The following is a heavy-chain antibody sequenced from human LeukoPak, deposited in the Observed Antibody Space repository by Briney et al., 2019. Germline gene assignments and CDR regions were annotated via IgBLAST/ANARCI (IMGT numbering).Heavy chain of an antibody. CDR3: AKDTIAAAGTRWFDP. D-gene: IGHD6-13*01. CDR1: GFTFSSYA. J-gene: IGHJ5*02. Sequence: PGGSLRLSCAASGFTFSSYAMSWVRQAPGKGLEWVSAISGGGGSTYYADSVKGRFTISRDNSKNTLYLQMNSLRAEDTAVYYCAKDTIAAAGTRWFDPWGQGTLVTVSS. CDR2: ISGGGGST. V-gene: IGHV3-23*01.